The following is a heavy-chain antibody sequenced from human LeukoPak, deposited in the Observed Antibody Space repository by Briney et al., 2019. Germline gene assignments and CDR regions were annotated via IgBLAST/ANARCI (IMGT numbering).Heavy chain of an antibody. CDR2: ISGSGGST. V-gene: IGHV3-23*01. CDR1: GFTFSSYA. D-gene: IGHD6-13*01. CDR3: AKDSIPSSWSFAIDA. Sequence: PGGSLRLSCAASGFTFSSYAMSWVRQAPGKGLEWVSAISGSGGSTYYADSVKGRFTISRDNSKNTLYLQMNSLRAEDTAVYYCAKDSIPSSWSFAIDAWGQGTMVTVSS. J-gene: IGHJ3*01.